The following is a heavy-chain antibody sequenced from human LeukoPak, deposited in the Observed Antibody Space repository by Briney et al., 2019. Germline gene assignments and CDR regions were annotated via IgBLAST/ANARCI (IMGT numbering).Heavy chain of an antibody. CDR2: ISAYNGNT. CDR3: ARDIGCSGGSCYPNWFDP. D-gene: IGHD2-15*01. CDR1: GYTFTSYG. Sequence: ASVKVSCKAPGYTFTSYGISWVRQAPGQGLEWMGWISAYNGNTNYAQKLQGRVTMTTDTSTSTAYMELSSLRSEDTAVYYCARDIGCSGGSCYPNWFDPWGHGTLVTVSS. V-gene: IGHV1-18*01. J-gene: IGHJ5*02.